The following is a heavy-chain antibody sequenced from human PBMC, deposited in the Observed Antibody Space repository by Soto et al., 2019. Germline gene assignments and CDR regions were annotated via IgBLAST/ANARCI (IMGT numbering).Heavy chain of an antibody. J-gene: IGHJ6*02. CDR1: GFTFSSYW. V-gene: IGHV3-74*01. Sequence: RRLSCAASGFTFSSYWMHWVRQAPGKGLVWVSRINSDGSSTSYADSVKGRFTISRDNAKNTLYLQMNSLRAEDTAVYYCAREYYDILTGYYHYYYYGMDVWGQGTTVTVSS. CDR2: INSDGSST. D-gene: IGHD3-9*01. CDR3: AREYYDILTGYYHYYYYGMDV.